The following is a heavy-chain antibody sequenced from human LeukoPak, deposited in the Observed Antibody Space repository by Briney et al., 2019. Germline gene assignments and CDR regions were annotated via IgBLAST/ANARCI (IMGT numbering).Heavy chain of an antibody. CDR3: ARGVEPLAANTLAY. CDR2: LYIDGNT. CDR1: GFTVITND. D-gene: IGHD1-14*01. V-gene: IGHV3-53*01. J-gene: IGHJ4*02. Sequence: GGSLRLSCAASGFTVITNDITWVRQAPGKGLEWGSVLYIDGNTKYANSVQGRFTISRDNSKNTLYLEMNSLSPDDTAVYYCARGVEPLAANTLAYWGQGTLVTVSS.